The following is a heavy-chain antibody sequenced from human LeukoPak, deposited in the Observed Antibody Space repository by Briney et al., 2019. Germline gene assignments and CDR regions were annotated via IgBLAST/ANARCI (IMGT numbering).Heavy chain of an antibody. CDR3: AKRERERISWYFFDY. CDR2: ISGSGGST. J-gene: IGHJ4*02. Sequence: GGSLRLSCAASGFTFSNYAMSWVRQAPGKGLEWVSAISGSGGSTYYADSVKGRFTISRDNSKNTLYLQMNSLGAEDTALYYCAKRERERISWYFFDYWGQGTLVTVSS. CDR1: GFTFSNYA. D-gene: IGHD6-13*01. V-gene: IGHV3-23*01.